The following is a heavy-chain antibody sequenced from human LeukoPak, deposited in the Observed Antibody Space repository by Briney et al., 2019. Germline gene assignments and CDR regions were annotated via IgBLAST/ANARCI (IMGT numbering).Heavy chain of an antibody. Sequence: GGSLRLSCGASGFTFITYAMGWVRQAPGKGLEWVSSISGTGGSTSYAASVKGRFTIARDQSKDTLYLQMNSLRAEDTALYYCVKEFWAAAGTVGLFDFWGLGTLVTVSS. J-gene: IGHJ4*02. CDR1: GFTFITYA. CDR2: ISGTGGST. D-gene: IGHD6-13*01. CDR3: VKEFWAAAGTVGLFDF. V-gene: IGHV3-23*01.